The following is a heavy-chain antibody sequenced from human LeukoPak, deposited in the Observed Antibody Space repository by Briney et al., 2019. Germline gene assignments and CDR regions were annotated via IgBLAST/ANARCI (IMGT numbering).Heavy chain of an antibody. CDR2: INAKNGGT. CDR1: GYIFTGYY. CDR3: AREDSSGWSDLDY. J-gene: IGHJ4*02. D-gene: IGHD6-19*01. V-gene: IGHV1-2*02. Sequence: GASVKVSCKASGYIFTGYYMHWVRQAPGQGLEWMGWINAKNGGTNYAQKFQGRVTMTRDTSISTAYMELSRLSSDDTAVYYCAREDSSGWSDLDYWGQGTLVTVSS.